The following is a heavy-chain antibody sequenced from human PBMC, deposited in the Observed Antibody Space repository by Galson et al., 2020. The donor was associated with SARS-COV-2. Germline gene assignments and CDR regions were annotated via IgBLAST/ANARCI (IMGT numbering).Heavy chain of an antibody. V-gene: IGHV3-74*01. CDR3: ARVGTRSGWKYYFDY. J-gene: IGHJ4*02. CDR2: INRDGRST. CDR1: GFTFSSCW. Sequence: TGGSPRLSCAASGFTFSSCWMHWLRQAPGKGLLWVTRINRDGRSTSYADSVKGRFTISRDNAKNTLYLQMNSLRAEDTAVYYCARVGTRSGWKYYFDYWGQGTLVTVSS. D-gene: IGHD6-19*01.